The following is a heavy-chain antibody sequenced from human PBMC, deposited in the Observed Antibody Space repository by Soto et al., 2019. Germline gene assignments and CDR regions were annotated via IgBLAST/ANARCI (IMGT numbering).Heavy chain of an antibody. J-gene: IGHJ4*02. CDR1: GESISSSSYY. Sequence: ETLSVTCIVSGESISSSSYYWGWIRQPPGKGLEWIGSIYYSGRTYYNPSFKSRVTISIDTSKNQFSLKLSYVTATDTAVYYCARQRTTVVTQAYFDHWGQGALVTVYS. CDR2: IYYSGRT. CDR3: ARQRTTVVTQAYFDH. D-gene: IGHD2-21*02. V-gene: IGHV4-39*01.